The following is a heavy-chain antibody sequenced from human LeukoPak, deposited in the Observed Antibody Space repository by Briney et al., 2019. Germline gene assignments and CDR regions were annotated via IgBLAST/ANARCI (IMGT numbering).Heavy chain of an antibody. Sequence: GGSLRLSCAASGFTFSIYGMHWVRQAPGKVLEWVAFIRSDESNKYYADSVKGRFTISRDNSKNTLYLQMNSLRTEDTAVYYCATGVLWGLDYWGQGTLVTVSS. CDR3: ATGVLWGLDY. D-gene: IGHD3-16*01. J-gene: IGHJ4*02. CDR2: IRSDESNK. CDR1: GFTFSIYG. V-gene: IGHV3-30*02.